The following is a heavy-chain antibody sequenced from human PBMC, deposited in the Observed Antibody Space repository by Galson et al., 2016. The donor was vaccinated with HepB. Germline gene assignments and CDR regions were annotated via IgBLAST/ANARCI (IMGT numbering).Heavy chain of an antibody. Sequence: SLRLSCAASGFTFSNYDMHWVRQVPGKGLEWVSAIGIFGDTYYADSVKGRLTMSRENAKNSLYLQMNSLRAGDTAVYYCARDKGDYVRGYYYGMDVWGKGTTVTVSS. CDR2: IGIFGDT. V-gene: IGHV3-13*01. CDR3: ARDKGDYVRGYYYGMDV. D-gene: IGHD3-10*02. J-gene: IGHJ6*04. CDR1: GFTFSNYD.